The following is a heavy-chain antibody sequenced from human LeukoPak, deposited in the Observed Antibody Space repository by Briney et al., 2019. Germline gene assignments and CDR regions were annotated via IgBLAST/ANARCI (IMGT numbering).Heavy chain of an antibody. Sequence: GGSLRLSCAASGFTFSSYGMHWVRQAPGKGLEWVAVISYDGSNKYYADSVKGRFTISRDNSKNTLYLQMNSLRAEDTAVYYCAKARGGMGAFDIWGQGTMVTVSS. CDR2: ISYDGSNK. V-gene: IGHV3-30*18. D-gene: IGHD2-15*01. J-gene: IGHJ3*02. CDR3: AKARGGMGAFDI. CDR1: GFTFSSYG.